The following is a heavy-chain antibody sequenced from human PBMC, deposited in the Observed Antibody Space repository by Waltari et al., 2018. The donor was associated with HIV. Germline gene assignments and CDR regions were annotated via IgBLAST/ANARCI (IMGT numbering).Heavy chain of an antibody. V-gene: IGHV4-61*02. J-gene: IGHJ4*02. CDR2: IYTSGST. CDR1: GGSIRSAGYY. Sequence: QVQLQESGPGLLKPSQTLSLPCTVPGGSIRSAGYYWTWILQSAGKGLEWIGRIYTSGSTSYTPSLKSRVSISIDTSRNQFSLKLTSVTAADTAVYYCARDDLGSGWFFDYWGPGTLVTVSS. CDR3: ARDDLGSGWFFDY. D-gene: IGHD6-19*01.